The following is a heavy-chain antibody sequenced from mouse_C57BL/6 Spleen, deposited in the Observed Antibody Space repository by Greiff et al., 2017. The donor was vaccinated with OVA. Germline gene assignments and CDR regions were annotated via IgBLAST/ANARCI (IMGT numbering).Heavy chain of an antibody. V-gene: IGHV1-80*01. CDR2: IYPGDGDT. Sequence: VQLKESGAELVKPGASVKISCKASGYAFSSYWMNWVKQRPGKGLEWIGQIYPGDGDTNYNGKFKGKATLTADKSSSTAYMQLSSLTSEDSAVYFCARLGIIYPDYWGQGTTLTVSS. CDR3: ARLGIIYPDY. CDR1: GYAFSSYW. D-gene: IGHD2-1*01. J-gene: IGHJ2*01.